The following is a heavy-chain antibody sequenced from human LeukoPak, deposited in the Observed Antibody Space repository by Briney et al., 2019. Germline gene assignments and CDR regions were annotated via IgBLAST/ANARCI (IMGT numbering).Heavy chain of an antibody. CDR3: ARDFGCSGGACYPDAFNI. V-gene: IGHV4-38-2*02. CDR2: IYYGGST. Sequence: SETLSLTCAVSGQSFTRNYYWGWIRQPPGKKVEWIGSIYYGGSTYLNPSLKSRVSISIDMSQSHYSLNLTSVTAANTAMYYCARDFGCSGGACYPDAFNIWGQGTMVTVSS. J-gene: IGHJ3*02. D-gene: IGHD2-15*01. CDR1: GQSFTRNYY.